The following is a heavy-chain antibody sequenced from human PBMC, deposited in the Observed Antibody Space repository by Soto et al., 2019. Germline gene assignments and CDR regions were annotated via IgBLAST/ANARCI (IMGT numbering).Heavy chain of an antibody. J-gene: IGHJ4*02. D-gene: IGHD5-12*01. CDR1: GGSISSGDYY. V-gene: IGHV4-30-4*01. Sequence: SETLSLTCTVSGGSISSGDYYWSWIRQPPGKGLEWIGYIYYSGSTYYNPSLKSRVTMSVDTSKNQFSLKLTSVTAADTAVYYCARDPGYNGYVTVVLWRQGTLVTVSS. CDR3: ARDPGYNGYVTVVL. CDR2: IYYSGST.